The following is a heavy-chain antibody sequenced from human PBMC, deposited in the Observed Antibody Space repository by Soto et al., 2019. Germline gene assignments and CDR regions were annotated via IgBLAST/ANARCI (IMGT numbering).Heavy chain of an antibody. V-gene: IGHV4-39*07. CDR3: ARATSPKSYSSSWYPNWFDP. CDR1: GGSISSSSYF. D-gene: IGHD6-13*01. J-gene: IGHJ5*02. CDR2: IYHSGST. Sequence: SETLSLTCSVSGGSISSSSYFWGWIRQPPGKGLEWIGYIYHSGSTYYNPSLKSRVTISVDRSKNQFSLKLSSVTAADTAVYYCARATSPKSYSSSWYPNWFDPWGQGTLVTVSS.